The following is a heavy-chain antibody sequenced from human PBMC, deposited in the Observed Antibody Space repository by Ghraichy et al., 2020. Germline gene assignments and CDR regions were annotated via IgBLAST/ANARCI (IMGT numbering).Heavy chain of an antibody. J-gene: IGHJ6*02. D-gene: IGHD6-19*01. V-gene: IGHV1-18*04. CDR3: ARDTEGWQWLVRIHTDYYYYGMDV. CDR2: ISAYNGNT. Sequence: ASVKVSCKASGYTFTSYGISWVRQAPGQGLEWMGWISAYNGNTNYAQKLQGRVTMTTDTSTSTAYMELRSLRSDDTAVYYCARDTEGWQWLVRIHTDYYYYGMDVWGQGTTVTVSS. CDR1: GYTFTSYG.